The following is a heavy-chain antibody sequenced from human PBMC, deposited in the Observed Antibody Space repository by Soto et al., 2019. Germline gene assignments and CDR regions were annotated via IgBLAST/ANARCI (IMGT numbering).Heavy chain of an antibody. D-gene: IGHD2-2*02. J-gene: IGHJ5*02. CDR3: AKARRVVVPAAIGFDP. V-gene: IGHV3-23*01. CDR1: GFTFSSYA. CDR2: ISGSGGST. Sequence: GGSLRLSCAASGFTFSSYAMSWVRQTPVKGLEWVSAISGSGGSTYYADSVKGRFTISRDNSKNTLYLQMNSLRAEDTAVYYCAKARRVVVPAAIGFDPWGKGTLVIVAS.